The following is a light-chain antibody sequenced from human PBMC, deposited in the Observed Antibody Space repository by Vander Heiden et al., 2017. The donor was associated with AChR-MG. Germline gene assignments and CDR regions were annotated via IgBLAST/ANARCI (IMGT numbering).Light chain of an antibody. Sequence: QSALTQPASVSGSPGQSITISCTGTNTDVGGYDYVPWYPQHPGKAPKLMLVDVNYRPSGISHRFSGSKSGNTASLTISGLQAEDEAHYYCSSYSSGSTLVIFGGGTKLTVL. CDR3: SSYSSGSTLVI. V-gene: IGLV2-14*03. J-gene: IGLJ2*01. CDR1: NTDVGGYDY. CDR2: DVN.